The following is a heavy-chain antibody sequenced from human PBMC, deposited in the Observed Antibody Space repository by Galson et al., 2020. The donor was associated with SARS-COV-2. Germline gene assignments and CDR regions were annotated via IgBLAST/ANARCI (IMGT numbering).Heavy chain of an antibody. J-gene: IGHJ6*02. CDR2: ISTSSSYT. D-gene: IGHD5-18*01. CDR1: GFHFSTYS. Sequence: NSGGSLRLSCPASGFHFSTYSMNWVRLAPGKGLEWVSSISTSSSYTYYADSVKGRFSISRDNPRNSLYLQMNSLRAEDTAVYYCARDEGIRGYNYGRLYYGLDVWGQGTTVTVSS. V-gene: IGHV3-21*01. CDR3: ARDEGIRGYNYGRLYYGLDV.